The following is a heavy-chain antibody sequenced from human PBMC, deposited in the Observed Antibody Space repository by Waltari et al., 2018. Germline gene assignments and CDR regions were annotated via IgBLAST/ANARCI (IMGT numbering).Heavy chain of an antibody. D-gene: IGHD4-4*01. Sequence: QVQLQESGPGLVKPSETLSLTCDVSGYSVSSANYWGWIRQPPGKGLEWIGSMYHSGGTYYSPSLKSRVTISADTSKNQFSLKLNSVTAADTAVYYCARDYSNYEAFDMWGQGTMVTVSS. CDR3: ARDYSNYEAFDM. V-gene: IGHV4-38-2*01. CDR1: GYSVSSANY. CDR2: MYHSGGT. J-gene: IGHJ3*02.